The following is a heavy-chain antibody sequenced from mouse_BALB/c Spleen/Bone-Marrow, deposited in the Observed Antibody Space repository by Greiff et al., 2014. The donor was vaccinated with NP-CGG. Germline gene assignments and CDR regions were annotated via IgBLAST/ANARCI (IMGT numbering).Heavy chain of an antibody. CDR1: GYTFTSYR. CDR2: IYPGTGSI. Sequence: KQSGSELVRPGASVKLSCKASGYTFTSYRMHWVKQRPGQGLEWLGNIYPGTGSINYDEKFKSKATLTVDTSSSTAYMQLSRLASEDSAVYYCTRSGYVMDYWGQGTSVTVSS. D-gene: IGHD3-1*01. J-gene: IGHJ4*01. V-gene: IGHV1S22*01. CDR3: TRSGYVMDY.